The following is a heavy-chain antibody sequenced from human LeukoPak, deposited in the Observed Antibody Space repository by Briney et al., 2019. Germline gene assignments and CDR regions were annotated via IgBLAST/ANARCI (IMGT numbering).Heavy chain of an antibody. CDR3: AQELVDTSGHYYLDY. CDR1: GFTFSSYA. CDR2: ISGSGGST. D-gene: IGHD3-22*01. Sequence: PGGSLRLSCAASGFTFSSYAMSWVRRAPGEGLEWVSAISGSGGSTYYADSVKGRFTISRDYSLFLQMNSLRAEDTAVYYCAQELVDTSGHYYLDYWGQGTLVTVSS. V-gene: IGHV3-23*01. J-gene: IGHJ4*02.